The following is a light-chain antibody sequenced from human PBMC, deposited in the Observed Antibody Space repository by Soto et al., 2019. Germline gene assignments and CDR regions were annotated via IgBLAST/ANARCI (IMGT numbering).Light chain of an antibody. Sequence: EIVLTQSPGTLSLSPGERATLSCRASQSVSSSYLAWYQQKPGQAPRLLIYDASSKATGIPDRFSRSRSGTDFTLTICRLEPEDCAVYCCHQYGSSLYSFDQGTKLEIK. CDR1: QSVSSSY. V-gene: IGKV3-20*01. CDR3: HQYGSSLYS. J-gene: IGKJ2*01. CDR2: DAS.